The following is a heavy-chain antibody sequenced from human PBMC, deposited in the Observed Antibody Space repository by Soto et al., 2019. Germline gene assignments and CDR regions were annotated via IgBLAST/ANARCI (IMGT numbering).Heavy chain of an antibody. D-gene: IGHD6-6*01. CDR3: AREKSIAARRRTNWFDP. CDR2: INPSGGST. V-gene: IGHV1-46*01. Sequence: GASVKVSCEASGYTFTSYYMHWVRQAPGQGLEWMGIINPSGGSTSYAQKFQGGVTMTRDTSTSTVYMELSSLRSEDTAVYYCAREKSIAARRRTNWFDPWGQGTLVTVCS. CDR1: GYTFTSYY. J-gene: IGHJ5*02.